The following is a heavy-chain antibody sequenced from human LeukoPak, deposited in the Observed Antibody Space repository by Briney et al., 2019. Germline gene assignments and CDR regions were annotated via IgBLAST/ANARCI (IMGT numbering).Heavy chain of an antibody. CDR2: ISSSSSYI. J-gene: IGHJ6*04. CDR3: ARAYYDFWSGYLVGV. V-gene: IGHV3-21*01. D-gene: IGHD3-3*01. CDR1: GFTFSSYS. Sequence: PGGSLRLSCAASGFTFSSYSMNWVRQAPGKGLEWVSSISSSSSYIYYADSVKGRFTISRDNAKNSLYLQMNSLRAEDTAVYYCARAYYDFWSGYLVGVWGKGTTVTVSS.